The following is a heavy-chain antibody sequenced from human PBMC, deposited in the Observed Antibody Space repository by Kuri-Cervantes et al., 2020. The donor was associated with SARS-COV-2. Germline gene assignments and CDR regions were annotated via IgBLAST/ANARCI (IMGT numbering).Heavy chain of an antibody. J-gene: IGHJ4*02. CDR1: GFIFSDYA. CDR3: AKEGDYTPEDGDNYFDY. Sequence: GGSLRLSCAASGFIFSDYAIDWVRQAPGKGLEWVAIISFDGRNTHYADSVKGRFTISRDNSKNTLYVQMNNLRGDDTAVYYCAKEGDYTPEDGDNYFDYWGQGTLVTVSS. D-gene: IGHD4-17*01. V-gene: IGHV3-30-3*02. CDR2: ISFDGRNT.